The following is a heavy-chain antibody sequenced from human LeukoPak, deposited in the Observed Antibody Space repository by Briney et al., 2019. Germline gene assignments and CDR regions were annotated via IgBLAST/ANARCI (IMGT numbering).Heavy chain of an antibody. CDR3: ARGRQWLPQRGLVESFDY. CDR2: INHSGST. V-gene: IGHV4-34*01. CDR1: AGSFSGYY. J-gene: IGHJ4*02. D-gene: IGHD5-12*01. Sequence: SETLSLTCAVYAGSFSGYYWSWIRQPPGKGLEWIGEINHSGSTNYNPSLKSRVTISVDTSKNQFSLKLSSVTAADTAVYYCARGRQWLPQRGLVESFDYWGQGTLVTVSS.